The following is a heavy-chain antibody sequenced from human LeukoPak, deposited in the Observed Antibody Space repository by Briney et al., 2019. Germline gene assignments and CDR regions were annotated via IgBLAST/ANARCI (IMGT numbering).Heavy chain of an antibody. D-gene: IGHD3-10*01. CDR3: TKASLAFGTKYFDP. CDR2: ISTYNGNT. J-gene: IGHJ5*02. Sequence: ASVKVSCKGSGYTFSSYGISWVRQAPGQGLEWMGWISTYNGNTNYAQKLQGRVTMTTDTSTSTAYMELRSLRSDDTAVYYCTKASLAFGTKYFDPWGQGTLVTVSS. CDR1: GYTFSSYG. V-gene: IGHV1-18*01.